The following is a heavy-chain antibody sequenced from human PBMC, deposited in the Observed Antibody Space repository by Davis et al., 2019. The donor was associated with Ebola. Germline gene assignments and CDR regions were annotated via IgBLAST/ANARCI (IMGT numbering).Heavy chain of an antibody. Sequence: MPGGSLRLSCAVYGGSFSGYYWSWIRQPPGKGLEWIGEINHSGSTNYNPSLKSRVTISVDTSKNQFSLKLSSVTAADTAVYYCARATGIFWSGYYRWDVWGQGTTVTVS. D-gene: IGHD3-3*01. CDR3: ARATGIFWSGYYRWDV. CDR2: INHSGST. J-gene: IGHJ6*02. CDR1: GGSFSGYY. V-gene: IGHV4-34*01.